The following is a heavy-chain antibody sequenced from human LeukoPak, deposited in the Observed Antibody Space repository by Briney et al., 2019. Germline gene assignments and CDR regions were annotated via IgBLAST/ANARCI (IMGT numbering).Heavy chain of an antibody. CDR1: GGSISSYY. V-gene: IGHV4-59*01. CDR3: ARKGSSWYNWFDP. D-gene: IGHD6-13*01. CDR2: IYYSGST. Sequence: TPETLSLTCTVSGGSISSYYWSWIRQPPGKGLEWIGYIYYSGSTNYNPSLKSRVTISVDTSKNQFSLKLSSVTAADTAVYYCARKGSSWYNWFDPWGQGTLVTVSS. J-gene: IGHJ5*02.